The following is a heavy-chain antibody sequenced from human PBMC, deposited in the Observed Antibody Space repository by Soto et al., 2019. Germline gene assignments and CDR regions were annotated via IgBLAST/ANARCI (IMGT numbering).Heavy chain of an antibody. J-gene: IGHJ6*03. CDR1: GGSISSYY. CDR2: IYYSGST. V-gene: IGHV4-59*01. Sequence: SETLSLTCTVSGGSISSYYWSWIRQPPGKGLEWIGYIYYSGSTNYNPSLKSRVTISVDTSKNQFSLKLSSVTAADTAVYYCARVSKKPHDLSQNFSRKGKKEAYYYYYYMDVWGKGTTVTVSS. CDR3: ARVSKKPHDLSQNFSRKGKKEAYYYYYYMDV. D-gene: IGHD6-13*01.